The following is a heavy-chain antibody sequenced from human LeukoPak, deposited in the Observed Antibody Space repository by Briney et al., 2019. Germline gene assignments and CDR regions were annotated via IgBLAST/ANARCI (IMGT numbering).Heavy chain of an antibody. V-gene: IGHV3-11*01. CDR2: ISSDSSII. Sequence: PGGSLRLSCAASGSTFSDYYMSWIRQAPGKGLGWVSYISSDSSIIYYAHSVKGRFTISRDNAKNSLYLQMNSLRAEDTAVYYCARRKFSSGWSPNEFYFDYWGQGTLVTVSS. J-gene: IGHJ4*02. CDR3: ARRKFSSGWSPNEFYFDY. D-gene: IGHD6-13*01. CDR1: GSTFSDYY.